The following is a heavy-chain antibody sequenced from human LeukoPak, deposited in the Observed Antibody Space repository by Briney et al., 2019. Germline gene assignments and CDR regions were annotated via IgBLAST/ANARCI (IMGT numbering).Heavy chain of an antibody. Sequence: GSLRLSCAASGFTFSSYGMHWVRQAPGKGLEWVAFIRYDGSNKYYADSVKGRFTISRDNSKNTLYLQMNSLRAEDTAVYYCAKGIRTYYYGSGDYGMDVWGQGTTVTVSS. J-gene: IGHJ6*02. CDR2: IRYDGSNK. V-gene: IGHV3-30*02. D-gene: IGHD3-10*01. CDR1: GFTFSSYG. CDR3: AKGIRTYYYGSGDYGMDV.